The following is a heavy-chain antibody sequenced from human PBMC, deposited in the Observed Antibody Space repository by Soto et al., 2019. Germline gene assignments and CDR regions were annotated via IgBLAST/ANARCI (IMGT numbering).Heavy chain of an antibody. V-gene: IGHV1-69*02. CDR2: VNPIVSMS. J-gene: IGHJ4*02. D-gene: IGHD3-10*01. CDR1: GDTFNFYS. Sequence: QVQLVQSGAEVKRPGSSVKVSCKASGDTFNFYSINWVRQAPGLGLEWMGRVNPIVSMSNYAQKFHGRVTMTTDKSTSTAYMERNSLSSEYTAIYDAASSYGSGYRAFDYWGQGALVTVSS. CDR3: ASSYGSGYRAFDY.